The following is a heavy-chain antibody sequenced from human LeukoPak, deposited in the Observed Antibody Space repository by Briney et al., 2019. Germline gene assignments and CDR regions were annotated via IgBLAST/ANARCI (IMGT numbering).Heavy chain of an antibody. CDR1: GGSINTVNSY. D-gene: IGHD4-17*01. V-gene: IGHV4-39*01. CDR2: ISYSGSA. J-gene: IGHJ2*01. CDR3: ARPGRVTVPTVYWYFDL. Sequence: SETLSHTCTVSGGSINTVNSYWAWIRQPPGRGLGWIGSISYSGSAYYNPSLKSRVTLSVDTSRSQFSLKLSSVTAADTAVYYCARPGRVTVPTVYWYFDLWGRGTLVTVSS.